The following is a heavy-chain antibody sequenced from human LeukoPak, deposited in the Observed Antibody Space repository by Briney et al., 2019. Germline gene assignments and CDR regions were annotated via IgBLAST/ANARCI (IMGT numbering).Heavy chain of an antibody. D-gene: IGHD6-19*01. CDR1: GFTFIDYD. CDR2: IGIRGDA. J-gene: IGHJ4*02. V-gene: IGHV3-13*01. CDR3: ARGGIQVSGIDEFDY. Sequence: GGSLRLSCAASGFTFIDYDMPWVRQVIGKGLEWVSAIGIRGDAHYSGSVKGRFTISRDKSENSLYLQMNRMRAEDTAVYYCARGGIQVSGIDEFDYWGQGTLVTVSS.